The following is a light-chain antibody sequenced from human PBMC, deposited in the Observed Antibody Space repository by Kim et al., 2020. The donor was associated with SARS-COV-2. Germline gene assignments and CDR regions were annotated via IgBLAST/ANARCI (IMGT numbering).Light chain of an antibody. V-gene: IGKV3-11*01. Sequence: SPGERATLSCRASQSISIYLAWYQQKPGQAPRLLIYNASNRATGIPARFSGSESGTDFTLTISNLEPEDFAVYFCQQRSNWPPMYSFGQGTKLEI. CDR1: QSISIY. CDR3: QQRSNWPPMYS. CDR2: NAS. J-gene: IGKJ2*03.